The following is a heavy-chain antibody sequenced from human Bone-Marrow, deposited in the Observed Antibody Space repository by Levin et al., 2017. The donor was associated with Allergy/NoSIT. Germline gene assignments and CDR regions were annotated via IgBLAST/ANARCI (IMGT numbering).Heavy chain of an antibody. J-gene: IGHJ4*02. CDR1: GFTFTNFA. D-gene: IGHD2-15*01. CDR2: INNGGSTR. V-gene: IGHV3-23*03. CDR3: AKEIVATPTAYLDY. Sequence: PGGSLRLSCAASGFTFTNFAMNWVRQAPGKGLEWVSGINNGGSTRYYADSVAGRFTISRDNSKSMLYLEMSSLRAEDTALYFCAKEIVATPTAYLDYWGQGTLVTVSS.